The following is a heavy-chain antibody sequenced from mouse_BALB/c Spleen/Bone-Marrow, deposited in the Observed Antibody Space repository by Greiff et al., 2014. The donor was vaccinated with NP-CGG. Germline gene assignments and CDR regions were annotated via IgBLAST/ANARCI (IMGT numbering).Heavy chain of an antibody. D-gene: IGHD2-2*01. CDR3: TRSGTSWLRRSWYFDV. J-gene: IGHJ1*01. Sequence: QVQLQQSGAELVKPGASVKLSCKASGYTFTSYYMYWVKQRPGQGLEWIGEINPSNGGTNFNEKFKSKATLTVDKSSSTAYMQLSSLTSEDSAVYYCTRSGTSWLRRSWYFDVWGAGTTATVSS. CDR2: INPSNGGT. CDR1: GYTFTSYY. V-gene: IGHV1S81*02.